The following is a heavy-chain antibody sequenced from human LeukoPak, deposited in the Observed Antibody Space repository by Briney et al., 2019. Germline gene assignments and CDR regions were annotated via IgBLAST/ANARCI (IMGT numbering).Heavy chain of an antibody. Sequence: KSSETLSLTCTVSGGSISSSSYYWGWIRQPPGKGLEWIGSIYYSGSTYYNPSLKSRVTISVDTSKNQFSLKLSSVTAADTAVYYCARVDYYYDSSGLSYWGQGTLVTVSS. CDR3: ARVDYYYDSSGLSY. CDR2: IYYSGST. CDR1: GGSISSSSYY. V-gene: IGHV4-39*07. J-gene: IGHJ4*02. D-gene: IGHD3-22*01.